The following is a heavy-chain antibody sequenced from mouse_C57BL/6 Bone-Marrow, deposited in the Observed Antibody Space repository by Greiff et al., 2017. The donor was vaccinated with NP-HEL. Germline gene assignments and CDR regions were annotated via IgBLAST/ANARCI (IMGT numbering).Heavy chain of an antibody. D-gene: IGHD1-1*01. CDR3: TTGYYGSRGYAMDY. J-gene: IGHJ4*01. CDR1: GFNIKDDY. Sequence: EVQLQESGAELVRPGASVKLSCTASGFNIKDDYMHWVKQRPEQGLEWIGWIDPENGDTEYASKFQGKATITADTSSNTAYLQLSSLTSEDTAVYYCTTGYYGSRGYAMDYWGQGTSVTVSS. V-gene: IGHV14-4*01. CDR2: IDPENGDT.